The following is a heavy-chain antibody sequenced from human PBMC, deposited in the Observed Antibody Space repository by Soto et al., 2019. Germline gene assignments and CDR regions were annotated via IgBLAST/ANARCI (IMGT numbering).Heavy chain of an antibody. D-gene: IGHD4-17*01. CDR1: GGSFSGYY. Sequence: PSETLSLTCAVYGGSFSGYYWSWIRQPPGKGLEWIGEINHSGSTNYNPSLKSRVTISVDTSKNQFSLKLSSVTAADTAVYYCARGDYGGNSGFDYWGQGTLVTVS. V-gene: IGHV4-34*01. J-gene: IGHJ4*02. CDR2: INHSGST. CDR3: ARGDYGGNSGFDY.